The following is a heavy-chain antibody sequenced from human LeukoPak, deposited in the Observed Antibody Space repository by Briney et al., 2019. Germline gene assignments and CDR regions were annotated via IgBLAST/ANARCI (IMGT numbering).Heavy chain of an antibody. CDR1: GGSFSNYA. D-gene: IGHD6-19*01. J-gene: IGHJ6*02. V-gene: IGHV1-69*13. CDR3: ASPARAGGSGWYADPYGMDV. CDR2: IIPIFGTA. Sequence: SVKVSCKASGGSFSNYAISWVRQAPGQGLEWMGGIIPIFGTANYAQKFQGRVTITADESTSTAYMELSSLRSEDTAVYYCASPARAGGSGWYADPYGMDVWGQGTTVTVSS.